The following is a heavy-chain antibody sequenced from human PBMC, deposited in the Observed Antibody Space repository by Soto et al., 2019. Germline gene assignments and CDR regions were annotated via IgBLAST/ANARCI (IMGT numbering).Heavy chain of an antibody. CDR1: GGSISSGGYY. D-gene: IGHD4-17*01. J-gene: IGHJ4*02. V-gene: IGHV4-31*03. CDR2: IYYSGST. CDR3: ARARSGYGDYVE. Sequence: PSETLSLTCTVSGGSISSGGYYWSWIRQHPGKGLEWIGYIYYSGSTYYNPSLKSRVTISVDTSKNQFSLKLSSVTAADTAVYYCARARSGYGDYVEWGQGTLVTVSS.